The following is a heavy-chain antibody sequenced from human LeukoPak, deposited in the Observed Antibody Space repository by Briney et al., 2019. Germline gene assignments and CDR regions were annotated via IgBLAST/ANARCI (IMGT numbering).Heavy chain of an antibody. CDR2: IYYSGST. V-gene: IGHV4-39*07. D-gene: IGHD5-18*01. J-gene: IGHJ4*02. CDR1: GGSISSSSYY. CDR3: ASKPRWHKYSYGLYFDY. Sequence: PSETLSLTCTVSGGSISSSSYYWGWIRQPPGKGLEWIGSIYYSGSTYYNPSLKSRVTISVDTYKNQFSLKLSSVTAADTAVYYCASKPRWHKYSYGLYFDYWGQGTLVTVSS.